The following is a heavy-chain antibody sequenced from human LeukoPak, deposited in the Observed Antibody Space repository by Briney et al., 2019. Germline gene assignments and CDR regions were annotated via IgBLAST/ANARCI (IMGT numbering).Heavy chain of an antibody. D-gene: IGHD2-2*01. J-gene: IGHJ1*01. Sequence: GGSLRLSCAASGFTFSSYGMHWVRQAPGKGLEWVAFIRYDGSNKYYADSVKGRFTIYRDNSKNTLYLQMNSLRAKDTAVYYCAKTCSSTSCHNGYFQHWGQGTLVTVSS. CDR2: IRYDGSNK. CDR1: GFTFSSYG. V-gene: IGHV3-30*02. CDR3: AKTCSSTSCHNGYFQH.